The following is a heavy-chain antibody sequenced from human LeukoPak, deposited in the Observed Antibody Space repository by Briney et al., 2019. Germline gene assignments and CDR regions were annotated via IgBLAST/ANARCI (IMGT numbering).Heavy chain of an antibody. CDR3: ARAPGWFGADLDY. J-gene: IGHJ4*02. Sequence: GGSLRLSCAASGFTFSSYWMHWVRQAPGKGLVWVSRINSDGSSTSYADSVKGRFTISRDNAKNTLYLQMNRLRAEDTAVYYCARAPGWFGADLDYWGQGTLVTVSS. CDR2: INSDGSST. V-gene: IGHV3-74*01. CDR1: GFTFSSYW. D-gene: IGHD3-10*01.